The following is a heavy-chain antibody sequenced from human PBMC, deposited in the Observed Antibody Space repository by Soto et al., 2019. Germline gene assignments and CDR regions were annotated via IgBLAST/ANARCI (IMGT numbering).Heavy chain of an antibody. V-gene: IGHV1-69*01. CDR1: GGTPTNSA. D-gene: IGHD6-19*01. Sequence: QVHLLLQSGPEVKKPGPSVKVSCKASGGTPTNSAISWVRQAPGQGLEWMGGIIPVFVLVKYAQNFQGRATITADESTNTAYMMLGSLGPEETAEHYCAGGRIGVVGSRAYYGMDVWGQGTTVNVAS. CDR3: AGGRIGVVGSRAYYGMDV. CDR2: IIPVFVLV. J-gene: IGHJ6*02.